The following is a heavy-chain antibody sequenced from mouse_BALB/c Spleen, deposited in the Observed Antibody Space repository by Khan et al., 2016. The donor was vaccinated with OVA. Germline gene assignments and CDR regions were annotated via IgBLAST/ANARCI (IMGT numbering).Heavy chain of an antibody. V-gene: IGHV1-31*01. CDR2: VNPSNGDT. J-gene: IGHJ3*01. D-gene: IGHD2-14*01. CDR3: LRGYEFFPY. Sequence: VQLKQSGPDLVKPGASVKISCKASGYSFTAYYMHWVKESHGKTLECIGRVNPSNGDTTYNQKFRGKAILTVDKSSSTAYMELRSLTSEESAVYYCLRGYEFFPYWGQGTLVTFSA. CDR1: GYSFTAYY.